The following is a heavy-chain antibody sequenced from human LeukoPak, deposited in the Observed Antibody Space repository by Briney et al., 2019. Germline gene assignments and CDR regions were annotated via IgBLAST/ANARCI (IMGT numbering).Heavy chain of an antibody. V-gene: IGHV3-48*01. D-gene: IGHD5-12*01. J-gene: IGHJ4*02. Sequence: GGSLRLSCAASGFTFGTYSMKWVRQAPGKGLERVSYISDSSAMYYADSVRGRFTISRENDKNSLFLQMNSLRAEDTAVYYCARDGGYSGYDADCWGQGTLVTVSS. CDR3: ARDGGYSGYDADC. CDR2: ISDSSAM. CDR1: GFTFGTYS.